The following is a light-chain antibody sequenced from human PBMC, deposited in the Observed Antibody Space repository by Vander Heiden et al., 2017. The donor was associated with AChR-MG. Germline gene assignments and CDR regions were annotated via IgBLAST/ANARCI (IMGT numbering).Light chain of an antibody. V-gene: IGLV1-51*02. CDR2: ENN. CDR1: SSNTGNNF. J-gene: IGLJ1*01. Sequence: QSVLTQSPSVSAAPGQKVTISCSGSSSNTGNNFVSWYQQLPGTAPKLLIYENNKRPSGIPDRFSGSKSGTSATLGITGLQTGDEADYYCGTWDTSLSAVFGPGTKVTGL. CDR3: GTWDTSLSAV.